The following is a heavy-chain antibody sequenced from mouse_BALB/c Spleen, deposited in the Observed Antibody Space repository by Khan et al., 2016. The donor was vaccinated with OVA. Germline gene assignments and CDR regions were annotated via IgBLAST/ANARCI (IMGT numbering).Heavy chain of an antibody. CDR2: ISYSGST. Sequence: EVQLQESGPGLVKPSQSLSLTCTVTGYSITSNYAWSWIRQFPGNKLEWMGYISYSGSTNYNPSLKSRISVTRDTSENQFFLPLNSVTTEDTATYYCARQNYYGYALDYWGQGTSVTGSS. D-gene: IGHD1-1*01. CDR3: ARQNYYGYALDY. V-gene: IGHV3-2*02. CDR1: GYSITSNYA. J-gene: IGHJ4*01.